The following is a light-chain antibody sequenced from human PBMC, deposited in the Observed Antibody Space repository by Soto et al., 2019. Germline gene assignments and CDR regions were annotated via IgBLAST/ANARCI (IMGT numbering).Light chain of an antibody. CDR3: QQYGSSGT. CDR1: QSVDNY. CDR2: ESS. J-gene: IGKJ1*01. V-gene: IGKV3-11*01. Sequence: EIVLTQSPATLSLSPGERATLSCRASQSVDNYLDWYQQKPGQAPRLLIYESSNRATGIPARFSGSGSGTDFTLTISRLEPEDFAVYYCQQYGSSGTFGQGTKVDTK.